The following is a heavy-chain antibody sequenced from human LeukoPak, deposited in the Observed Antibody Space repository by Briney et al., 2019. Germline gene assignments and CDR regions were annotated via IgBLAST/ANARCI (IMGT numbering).Heavy chain of an antibody. D-gene: IGHD3-3*01. CDR1: GCPISGYS. J-gene: IGHJ3*02. CDR3: AREMGPGFVGVRPKAFDI. V-gene: IGHV4-4*07. CDR2: IFATGTT. Sequence: PSETLSLSCTASGCPISGYSWTWIRQPAGQGLEWVARIFATGTTKYNPSLKNRLTIFLNDSTNHFSLNLTSVTAADTALYYCAREMGPGFVGVRPKAFDIWGQGTVVGVSS.